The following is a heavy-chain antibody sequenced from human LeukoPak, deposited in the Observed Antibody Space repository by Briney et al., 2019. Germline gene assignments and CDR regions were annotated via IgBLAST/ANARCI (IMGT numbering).Heavy chain of an antibody. V-gene: IGHV4-34*01. CDR3: VRHVARAFDI. J-gene: IGHJ3*02. CDR2: INHSGST. Sequence: KPSETLSLTCAVYGGSFTNYYWSWIRQPPGKGLEWIGEINHSGSTKYNPSLKSRVTISIDTSKNQPSLKLSSVTAADTAVYSCVRHVARAFDIWGQGTKVTVSS. CDR1: GGSFTNYY.